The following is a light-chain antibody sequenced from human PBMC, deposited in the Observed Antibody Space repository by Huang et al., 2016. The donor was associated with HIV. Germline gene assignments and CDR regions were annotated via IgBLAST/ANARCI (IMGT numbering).Light chain of an antibody. J-gene: IGKJ1*01. CDR1: PSVGNF. CDR3: QQSYISPWT. V-gene: IGKV1-39*01. Sequence: DIQMTQSPSSLSASVGDRVTITCRTSPSVGNFLNWYQQKPGKAPELLIYASSLQAWVSSRFSGSGSGTDFTLIISSLQPEDFATYYCQQSYISPWTFGQGTKVDLK. CDR2: AS.